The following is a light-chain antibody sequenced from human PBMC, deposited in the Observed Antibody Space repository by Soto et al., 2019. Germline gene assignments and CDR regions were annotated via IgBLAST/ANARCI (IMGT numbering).Light chain of an antibody. V-gene: IGKV2-30*02. Sequence: DVVLTQSPLSLPVTLGQPASISCRSSQALIHSDGNTYLNWFQQRPDQSPRGLIYKVSDRDSGVPDRFSGSGSGTDFTLKISRVEAEDVGIYYCMQNTHCPRTFGQGTKVEIK. CDR3: MQNTHCPRT. J-gene: IGKJ1*01. CDR1: QALIHSDGNTY. CDR2: KVS.